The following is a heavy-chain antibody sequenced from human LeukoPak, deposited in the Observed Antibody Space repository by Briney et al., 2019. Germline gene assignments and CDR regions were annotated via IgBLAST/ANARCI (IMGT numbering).Heavy chain of an antibody. CDR1: GHTFTSYA. V-gene: IGHV1-3*01. CDR3: ARDLIVGATWYYGMDV. J-gene: IGHJ6*02. Sequence: GASVKVSCKASGHTFTSYAMHWVRQAPGQRLEWMGWINAGNGNTIYSQKFQGRVTITRDTSASTAYMELSSLRSEDTAVYYCARDLIVGATWYYGMDVWGQGTTVTVSS. D-gene: IGHD1-26*01. CDR2: INAGNGNT.